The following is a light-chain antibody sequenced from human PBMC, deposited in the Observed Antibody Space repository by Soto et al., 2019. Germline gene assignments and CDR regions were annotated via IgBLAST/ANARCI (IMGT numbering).Light chain of an antibody. J-gene: IGKJ1*01. CDR2: KAS. Sequence: DLQMTQSPSTLSASVGDRVTITCRASQNINIWFAWYQQKPGTAPKLLIYKASTLESGVPSRFSGNGSGTDFTLTISSLQPDDSATYYCQQYNGLPTWTFGQGTKVEMK. CDR1: QNINIW. CDR3: QQYNGLPTWT. V-gene: IGKV1-5*03.